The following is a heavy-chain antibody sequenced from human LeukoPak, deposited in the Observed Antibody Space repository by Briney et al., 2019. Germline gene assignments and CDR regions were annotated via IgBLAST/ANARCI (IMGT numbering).Heavy chain of an antibody. CDR1: GGSISSYY. CDR3: ARDNYSSGWYPIDY. D-gene: IGHD6-19*01. J-gene: IGHJ4*02. CDR2: IYYSGST. V-gene: IGHV4-59*01. Sequence: SETLSLTCTVSGGSISSYYWSWIRQPPGKGLEWIGYIYYSGSTNYNPSLKSRVTISVDTSKNQFSLKLSSVTAADTAVYYCARDNYSSGWYPIDYWGQGTVVTVSS.